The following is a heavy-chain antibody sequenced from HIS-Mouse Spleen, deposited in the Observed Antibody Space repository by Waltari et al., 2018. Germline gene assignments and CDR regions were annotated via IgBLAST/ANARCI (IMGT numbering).Heavy chain of an antibody. J-gene: IGHJ4*02. CDR1: GLPFSDYY. Sequence: QVQLVESGGGLVMPGGSLSLSCSAPGLPFSDYYRSWIRQAPGKGLEWVSYISSSGSTIYYADSVKGRFTISRDNAKNSLYLQMNSLRAEDTAVYYCARADSGYDLGYYFDYWGQGTLVTVSS. CDR2: ISSSGSTI. D-gene: IGHD5-12*01. CDR3: ARADSGYDLGYYFDY. V-gene: IGHV3-11*01.